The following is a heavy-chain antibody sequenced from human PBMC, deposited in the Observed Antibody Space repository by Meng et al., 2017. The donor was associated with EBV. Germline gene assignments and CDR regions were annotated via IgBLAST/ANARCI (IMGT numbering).Heavy chain of an antibody. CDR2: ISAYNGNT. V-gene: IGHV1-18*01. Sequence: QVRGVQFGAGVKKPGASVKVSCKASGYHFTSFGISWVRQAPGQGREWMGWISAYNGNTNYAQKLQGRVTMTTDTSTSTAYMELRSLRSDNTAVYYCACRGDRTDYWGQGTLVTVSS. CDR3: ACRGDRTDY. D-gene: IGHD2-21*02. CDR1: GYHFTSFG. J-gene: IGHJ4*02.